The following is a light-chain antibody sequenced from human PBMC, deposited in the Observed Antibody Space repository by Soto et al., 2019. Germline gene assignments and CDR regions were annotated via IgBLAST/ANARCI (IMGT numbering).Light chain of an antibody. CDR1: QSVNSN. J-gene: IGKJ1*01. V-gene: IGKV3-15*01. CDR2: GAS. CDR3: QQYNNWPRT. Sequence: EIVMTQSPATLSVSPGEGATLSCRATQSVNSNLAWYQQKPGQAPRLLIYGASARATGIPARFSGSGSGTEFTLSISSLQSEDFAVYYCQQYNNWPRTFGQGTKVEIK.